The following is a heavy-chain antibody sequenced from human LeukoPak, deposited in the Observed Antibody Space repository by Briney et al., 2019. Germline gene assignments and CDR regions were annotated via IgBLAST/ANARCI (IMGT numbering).Heavy chain of an antibody. CDR3: ARVPLWFGEKWTWFDP. J-gene: IGHJ5*02. D-gene: IGHD3-10*01. V-gene: IGHV3-21*01. CDR1: GFTFSSYS. Sequence: GGSLRLSCAASGFTFSSYSMNWVRQAPGKGLEWVSSISSSSSYIYYADSVKGRFTISRDNAKNSLYLQMNSLRAEDTAVYYCARVPLWFGEKWTWFDPWGQGTLVTVSS. CDR2: ISSSSSYI.